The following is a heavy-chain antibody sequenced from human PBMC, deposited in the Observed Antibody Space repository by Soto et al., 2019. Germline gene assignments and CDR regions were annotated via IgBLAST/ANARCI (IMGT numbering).Heavy chain of an antibody. D-gene: IGHD3-22*01. CDR1: GGSILDSTYY. CDR3: ARQASGYYYGWFDP. J-gene: IGHJ5*02. CDR2: IFYSGGT. V-gene: IGHV4-39*01. Sequence: SETLSLTCTVSGGSILDSTYYWAWIRQSPGRGLEWIGTIFYSGGTFYTPSLKSRVTMSVDTSNNQFSLKLSSVTAADTAVYYCARQASGYYYGWFDPWGQGTLVTVSS.